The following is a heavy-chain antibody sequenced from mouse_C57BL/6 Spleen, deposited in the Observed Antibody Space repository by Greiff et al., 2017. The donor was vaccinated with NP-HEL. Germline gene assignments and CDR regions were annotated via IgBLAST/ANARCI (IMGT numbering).Heavy chain of an antibody. CDR1: GFTFSDYY. J-gene: IGHJ3*01. D-gene: IGHD2-4*01. CDR2: ISNGGGST. CDR3: ARQDYDGAWFAY. Sequence: DVMLVESGGGLVQPGGSLKLSCAASGFTFSDYYMYWVRQTPEKRLEWVAYISNGGGSTYYPDTVKGRFTISRDNAKNTLYLQMSRLKSEDTAMYYCARQDYDGAWFAYWGQGTLVTVSA. V-gene: IGHV5-12*01.